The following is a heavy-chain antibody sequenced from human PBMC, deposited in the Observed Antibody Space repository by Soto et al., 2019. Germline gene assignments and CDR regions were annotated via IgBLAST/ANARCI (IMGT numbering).Heavy chain of an antibody. Sequence: EVQLVESGGGLVKPGVSLRLSCAASGFTFSSYSMNWVLQAPGKRLEWVSSISSSSSYIYYADSVKGRFTISRDNAKNSLYLQMTSLRAEDTAVYYGSRHQVAGTRYFDLWGRGTLVTVSA. CDR1: GFTFSSYS. D-gene: IGHD6-19*01. CDR3: SRHQVAGTRYFDL. CDR2: ISSSSSYI. V-gene: IGHV3-21*01. J-gene: IGHJ2*01.